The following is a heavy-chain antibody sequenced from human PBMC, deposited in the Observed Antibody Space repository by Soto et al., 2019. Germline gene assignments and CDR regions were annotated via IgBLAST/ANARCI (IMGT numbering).Heavy chain of an antibody. Sequence: QITLKESGPTLVKPTQTLTLTCTFSWFSLSTRGVGVGWISQPPEKALEWLALIYWDDAKRYSPSLKSSLTITKYNPKNQVVLTMTNMDPVDTATYYCVRDSTVWYGFDYGGQGTLVTVSS. V-gene: IGHV2-5*02. CDR1: WFSLSTRGVG. CDR2: IYWDDAK. CDR3: VRDSTVWYGFDY. D-gene: IGHD6-19*01. J-gene: IGHJ4*02.